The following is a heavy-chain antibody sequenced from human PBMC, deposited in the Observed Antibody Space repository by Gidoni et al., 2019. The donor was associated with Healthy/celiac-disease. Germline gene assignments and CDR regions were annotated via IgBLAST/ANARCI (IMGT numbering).Heavy chain of an antibody. CDR2: FDPEDGET. CDR1: GYTLTELS. D-gene: IGHD3-10*01. V-gene: IGHV1-24*01. Sequence: QVQLVQSGAEVKQPGAPVKVSCTVSGYTLTELSMHWVRQAPGKGLEWMGGFDPEDGETIYAQKFQGRVTMTEDTSTDTAYMELSSLRSEDTAVYYCAITRWFGELWAFDYWGQGTLVTVSS. CDR3: AITRWFGELWAFDY. J-gene: IGHJ4*02.